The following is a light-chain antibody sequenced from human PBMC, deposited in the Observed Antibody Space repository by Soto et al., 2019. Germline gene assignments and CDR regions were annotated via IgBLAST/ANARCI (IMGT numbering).Light chain of an antibody. V-gene: IGKV3-20*01. CDR2: GAS. CDR3: QQYRISPPEFT. J-gene: IGKJ3*01. Sequence: EIVLTQSPGTLSLSAGERATLSCRASQTISSNYLAWYQQKPGQAPRLLIFGASYRATGIPDRFSGSGSGTDFTLTISRLEPEDFAVYYCQQYRISPPEFTFGPGTKVDIK. CDR1: QTISSNY.